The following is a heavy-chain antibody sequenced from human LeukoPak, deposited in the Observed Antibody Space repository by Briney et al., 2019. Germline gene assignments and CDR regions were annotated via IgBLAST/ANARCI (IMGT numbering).Heavy chain of an antibody. V-gene: IGHV6-1*01. CDR2: TYYRSKWYY. CDR1: GDSVSSNSAA. Sequence: SQTLSLTCAISGDSVSSNSAAWNWIRQSPSRGLGWLGRTYYRSKWYYHYAVSMKSRITVNPDTSKNQFSLQLNSVTPEDTAVYYCARTRDLGPDYWGQGTLVTVSS. J-gene: IGHJ4*02. CDR3: ARTRDLGPDY. D-gene: IGHD1-26*01.